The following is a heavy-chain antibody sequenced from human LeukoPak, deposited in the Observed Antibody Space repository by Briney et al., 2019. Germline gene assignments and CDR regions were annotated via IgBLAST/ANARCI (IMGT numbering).Heavy chain of an antibody. CDR2: IYYGGST. CDR1: GGSISSYY. CDR3: ARMHDYGDFYYYYYYGMDV. Sequence: PSETLSLTCTVSGGSISSYYWSWIRQPPGKGLEWIGYIYYGGSTNYNPSLKSRVTISVDTSKNQFSLKLSSVTAADTAVYYCARMHDYGDFYYYYYYGMDVWGQGTTVTVSS. V-gene: IGHV4-59*08. J-gene: IGHJ6*02. D-gene: IGHD4-17*01.